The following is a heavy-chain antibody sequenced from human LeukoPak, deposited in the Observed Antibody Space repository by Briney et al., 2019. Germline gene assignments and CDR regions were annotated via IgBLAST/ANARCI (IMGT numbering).Heavy chain of an antibody. J-gene: IGHJ4*02. CDR2: ITGSGDST. CDR3: VKDGPPPRWYSSSWYVGDFDY. D-gene: IGHD6-13*01. Sequence: PGGSLRLSCAASGFTFSSNAMNWVRQAPGKGLEWVSGITGSGDSTYYADSVKGRFTISRDNSRNTLYLQMSSLRAEDTAVYYCVKDGPPPRWYSSSWYVGDFDYWGQGTLVTVSS. CDR1: GFTFSSNA. V-gene: IGHV3-23*01.